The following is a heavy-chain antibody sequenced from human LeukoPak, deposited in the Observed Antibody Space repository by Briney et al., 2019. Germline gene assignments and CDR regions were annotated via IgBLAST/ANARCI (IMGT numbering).Heavy chain of an antibody. CDR3: ARDYQYYDILTGYSGFDP. CDR2: INPSGGST. CDR1: GYTFTSYY. V-gene: IGHV1-46*01. D-gene: IGHD3-9*01. Sequence: ASVKVSCKASGYTFTSYYMHWVRQAPGQGLEWMGIINPSGGSTSYAQKFQGRVTMTRDMSTSTVYMELSSLRSEDTAVYYCARDYQYYDILTGYSGFDPWGQGTLVTVSS. J-gene: IGHJ5*02.